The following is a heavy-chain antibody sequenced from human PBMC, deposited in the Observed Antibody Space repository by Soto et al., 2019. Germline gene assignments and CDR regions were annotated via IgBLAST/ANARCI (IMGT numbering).Heavy chain of an antibody. D-gene: IGHD6-19*01. J-gene: IGHJ4*02. CDR1: GYTFTGYY. CDR2: INPNSGGT. CDR3: ARAYEGGDISGWWYYFDY. V-gene: IGHV1-2*04. Sequence: QVQLVQSGAEVKKPGASVKVSCKASGYTFTGYYMHWVRQAPGQGLEWMGWINPNSGGTNYAQKFQGWVTMTRDTSISTAYMELSRLRSDDTAVYYCARAYEGGDISGWWYYFDYWGQGTLVTVSS.